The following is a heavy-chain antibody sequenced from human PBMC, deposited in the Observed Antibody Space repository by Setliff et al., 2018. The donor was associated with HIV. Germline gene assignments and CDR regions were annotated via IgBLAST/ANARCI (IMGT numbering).Heavy chain of an antibody. CDR1: GGSRISSSYY. CDR2: VYYSGTT. V-gene: IGHV4-39*01. J-gene: IGHJ4*02. D-gene: IGHD2-15*01. Sequence: NPSETLSLTCTVSGGSRISSSYYYVWIRQPPGKGLEWIGDVYYSGTTYYNASLKSRVTISVDRSKNQFSLMMSSVTAADTAVYYRATRGGGLFPYYSIDYWGQGILVTVSS. CDR3: ATRGGGLFPYYSIDY.